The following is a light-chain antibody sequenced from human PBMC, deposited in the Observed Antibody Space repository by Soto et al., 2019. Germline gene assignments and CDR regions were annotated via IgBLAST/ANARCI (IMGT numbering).Light chain of an antibody. J-gene: IGKJ5*01. CDR2: AAS. CDR3: QQYDNWPPIT. V-gene: IGKV1-9*01. Sequence: DIQLTQSPSFLSSSLGDRVTITCPASQDINSYLTWYQQKPGQAPKFLIYAASTRAIGVPGRFSGSGSGTEFTLTIDSLQSDDFAVYYCQQYDNWPPITFGQGTRLEIK. CDR1: QDINSY.